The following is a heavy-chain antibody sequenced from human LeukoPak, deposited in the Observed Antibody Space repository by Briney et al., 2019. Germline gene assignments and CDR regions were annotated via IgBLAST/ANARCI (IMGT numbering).Heavy chain of an antibody. CDR1: GYTLTELS. D-gene: IGHD3-16*02. CDR2: FDPEDGEA. J-gene: IGHJ4*02. V-gene: IGHV1-24*01. Sequence: ASVKVSCKVSGYTLTELSMHWVRQAPGKGLEWMGGFDPEDGEAIYAQQFQGRVTMTEDTSTDTAYMELSSLRSEDTAVYYCATGLSPKGSYYFDYWGQGTLVTVSS. CDR3: ATGLSPKGSYYFDY.